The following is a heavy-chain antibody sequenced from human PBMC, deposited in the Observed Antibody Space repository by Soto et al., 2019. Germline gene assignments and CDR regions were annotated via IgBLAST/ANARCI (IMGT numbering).Heavy chain of an antibody. J-gene: IGHJ5*02. V-gene: IGHV3-30*18. D-gene: IGHD3-22*01. CDR3: AKDAPPDSFTWALDP. CDR1: GFTFSSYG. Sequence: QVQLVESGGGVVQPGRSLRLSCAASGFTFSSYGTHWVRQAPGRGLEWVAVISYDGSNKYYADSVKGRFTISRDNSKNTLYLQMNSLRAEDTAVYYCAKDAPPDSFTWALDPWGQGTLVTVSS. CDR2: ISYDGSNK.